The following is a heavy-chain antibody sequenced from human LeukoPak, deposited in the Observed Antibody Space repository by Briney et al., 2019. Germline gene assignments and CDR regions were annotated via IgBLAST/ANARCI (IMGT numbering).Heavy chain of an antibody. J-gene: IGHJ4*02. Sequence: SETLSLTCTVSGGSISSYYWSWIRQPPGKGLEWVGYTYYSGSTNYNPSLKSQVTISVDTSKNQFSLKLSSVTAADTAVYYCARGGYSGSWYKPETKTFDYWGQGTLVTVSS. D-gene: IGHD6-13*01. CDR3: ARGGYSGSWYKPETKTFDY. CDR2: TYYSGST. V-gene: IGHV4-59*13. CDR1: GGSISSYY.